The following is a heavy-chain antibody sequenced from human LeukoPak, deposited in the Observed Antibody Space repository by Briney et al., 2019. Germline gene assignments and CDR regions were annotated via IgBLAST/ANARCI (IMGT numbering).Heavy chain of an antibody. CDR1: GFTFSGSS. Sequence: QPGGSLKLSCAASGFTFSGSSMHWVRQASGKGLEWVGRIRSKANSYATAYAASVKGRFTISRDDSKNTAYLQMNSLKTEDTAVYYCTRPELWSGQPMDVWGKGTTVTVSS. J-gene: IGHJ6*03. CDR3: TRPELWSGQPMDV. CDR2: IRSKANSYAT. V-gene: IGHV3-73*01. D-gene: IGHD3-3*01.